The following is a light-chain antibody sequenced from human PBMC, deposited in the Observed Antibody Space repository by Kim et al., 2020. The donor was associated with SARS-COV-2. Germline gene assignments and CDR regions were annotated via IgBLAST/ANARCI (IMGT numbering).Light chain of an antibody. CDR2: AAS. Sequence: ASVGDIVTSTCRASQSISSYLNWYQQKPGKAPKLLIYAASSLQSGVPSRFSGSGSGTDFTLTISSLQPEDFATYYCQQSYSTPRTFGQGTKVDIK. V-gene: IGKV1-39*01. CDR1: QSISSY. J-gene: IGKJ1*01. CDR3: QQSYSTPRT.